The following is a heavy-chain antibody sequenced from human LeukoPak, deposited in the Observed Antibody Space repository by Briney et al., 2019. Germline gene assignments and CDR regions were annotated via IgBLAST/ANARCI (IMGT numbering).Heavy chain of an antibody. J-gene: IGHJ4*02. Sequence: PSETLSLTCAVSGGVVSMHYWGWIRHPPGKGLQWIGNIRSTGEKNYNPSLKSRVSISLDTSKSHLSLNLTSVFAADTAIYYCVRRDTGWNYFDYWGQGILVSVSS. CDR3: VRRDTGWNYFDY. CDR1: GGVVSMHY. D-gene: IGHD6-19*01. V-gene: IGHV4-4*08. CDR2: IRSTGEK.